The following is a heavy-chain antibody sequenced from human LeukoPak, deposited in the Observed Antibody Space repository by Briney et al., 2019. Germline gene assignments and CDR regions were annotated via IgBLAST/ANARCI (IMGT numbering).Heavy chain of an antibody. CDR2: IYPGDSDT. CDR3: ATVRGVGAYLGYFDY. J-gene: IGHJ4*02. Sequence: GESLKISCKGSGYSFTNYWIGWVRQMPGKGLECMGIIYPGDSDTRYSPSFQGQVTISADKSISTAYLQWSSLKASDTAMYYCATVRGVGAYLGYFDYWGQGTLVTVSS. CDR1: GYSFTNYW. D-gene: IGHD2/OR15-2a*01. V-gene: IGHV5-51*01.